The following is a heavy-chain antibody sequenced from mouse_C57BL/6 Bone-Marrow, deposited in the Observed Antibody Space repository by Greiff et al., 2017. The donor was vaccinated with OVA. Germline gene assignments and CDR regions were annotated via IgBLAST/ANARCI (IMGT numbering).Heavy chain of an antibody. CDR2: ISSGGSYT. D-gene: IGHD1-1*02. J-gene: IGHJ2*01. Sequence: DVQLVESGGDLVKPGGSLKLSCAASGFTFSSYGMSWVRQTPDKRLEWVATISSGGSYTYYPDSVKGRFTISRDNAKNTLYLQMSSLKSEDTAMYYCARHMGPYYFDYWGQGTTLTVSS. CDR3: ARHMGPYYFDY. V-gene: IGHV5-6*01. CDR1: GFTFSSYG.